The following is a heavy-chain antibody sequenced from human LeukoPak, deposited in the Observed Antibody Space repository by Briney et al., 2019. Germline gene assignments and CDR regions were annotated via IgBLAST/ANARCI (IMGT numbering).Heavy chain of an antibody. V-gene: IGHV4-4*07. CDR1: GGSISSYY. CDR3: ARDRLDGLKHNNWFDP. D-gene: IGHD5/OR15-5a*01. J-gene: IGHJ5*02. Sequence: SETLSLTCTVSGGSISSYYWSWIRQPAGKGLEWIGRIYTSGSTNYNPSLKSRVTMSVDTSKNQFSLKLSSVTAADTAVYYCARDRLDGLKHNNWFDPWGQGTLVTVSS. CDR2: IYTSGST.